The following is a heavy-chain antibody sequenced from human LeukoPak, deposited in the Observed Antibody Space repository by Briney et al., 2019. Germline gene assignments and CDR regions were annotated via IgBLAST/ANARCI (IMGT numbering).Heavy chain of an antibody. CDR1: GFTFSTYS. D-gene: IGHD3-22*01. CDR2: ISSSGGYI. V-gene: IGHV3-21*01. CDR3: ARDSSAYYTFDI. J-gene: IGHJ3*02. Sequence: GGSLRLSCAASGFTFSTYSMNWVRQAPGKGLEWVSSISSSGGYIFDADSVKGRFTISRDNAKNSLYLQMNSLRAEDTAVYYCARDSSAYYTFDIWGQRTMVTVSS.